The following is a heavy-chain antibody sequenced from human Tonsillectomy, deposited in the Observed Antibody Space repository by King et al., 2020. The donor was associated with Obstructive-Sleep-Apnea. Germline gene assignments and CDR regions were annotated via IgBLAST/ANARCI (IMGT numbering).Heavy chain of an antibody. V-gene: IGHV1-18*04. Sequence: VQLVQSGAELKKPGASVKVSCKTSGFTFTTSAFTWVRQAPGQGLEWLGWISANSGNTNYAQRLQDRVTMTTDTSTSTVYMELRSLRSDDTAMYYCARDLVSANGDAFEIWGQGTMVTVSS. D-gene: IGHD2-21*02. J-gene: IGHJ3*02. CDR1: GFTFTTSA. CDR3: ARDLVSANGDAFEI. CDR2: ISANSGNT.